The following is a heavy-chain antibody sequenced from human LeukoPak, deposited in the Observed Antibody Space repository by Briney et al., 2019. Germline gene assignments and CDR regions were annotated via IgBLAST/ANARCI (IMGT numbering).Heavy chain of an antibody. CDR2: IIPILGIA. Sequence: SVKVSCKASGGTFSSYAISWVRQAPGQGLEWMGKIIPILGIANYAQKFQDRVTITADKSTSTAYMELSSLRSEDTAVYYCARARITIFGVVINYYYYGMDVWGQGTTVTVSS. J-gene: IGHJ6*02. D-gene: IGHD3-3*01. CDR1: GGTFSSYA. CDR3: ARARITIFGVVINYYYYGMDV. V-gene: IGHV1-69*04.